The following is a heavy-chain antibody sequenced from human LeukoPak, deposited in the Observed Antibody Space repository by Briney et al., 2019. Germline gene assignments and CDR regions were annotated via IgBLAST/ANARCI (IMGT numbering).Heavy chain of an antibody. J-gene: IGHJ6*03. CDR3: ARGPEVVPAALYYYYMDV. CDR1: GYTFTSYD. D-gene: IGHD2-2*01. CDR2: MNPNSGNT. Sequence: GASVKVSCKASGYTFTSYDINWVRQATGQGLEWMGWMNPNSGNTGYAQKFQGRVTMTRNTSISTAYMELSSLRSEDTAVYYCARGPEVVPAALYYYYMDVWGKGTTVTVSS. V-gene: IGHV1-8*01.